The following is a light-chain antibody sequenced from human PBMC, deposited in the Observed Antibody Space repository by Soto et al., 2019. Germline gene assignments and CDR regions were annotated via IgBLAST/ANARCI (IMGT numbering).Light chain of an antibody. Sequence: SYELSQPSSVSVSPGQTAKITCSGDVLAKKYGRWFQQKPGQAPVMVIYKDTERPSKIPARFSGSSSGTTVTLTISGAQVEDEADYYCYSAADNTVGIFGGGTKLTFL. CDR3: YSAADNTVGI. CDR2: KDT. J-gene: IGLJ2*01. V-gene: IGLV3-27*01. CDR1: VLAKKY.